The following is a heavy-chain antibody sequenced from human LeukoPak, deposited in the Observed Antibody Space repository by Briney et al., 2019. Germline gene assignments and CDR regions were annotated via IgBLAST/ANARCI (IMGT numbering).Heavy chain of an antibody. V-gene: IGHV3-30*18. CDR2: ISYDGSNK. J-gene: IGHJ3*02. Sequence: PGGSLRLSCAASGFTFSSYGMHWVRQAPGKGLEWVAVISYDGSNKYYADSVKGRFTISRDNSKNTLYLQMNSLRAEDTAVYYCAEDRRREFDIWGQGTMVTVSS. CDR1: GFTFSSYG. CDR3: AEDRRREFDI.